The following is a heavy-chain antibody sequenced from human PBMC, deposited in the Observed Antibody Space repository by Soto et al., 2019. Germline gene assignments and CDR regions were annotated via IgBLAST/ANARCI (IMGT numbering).Heavy chain of an antibody. V-gene: IGHV3-66*01. CDR3: TRGFCNSSSCYANWFDP. J-gene: IGHJ5*02. Sequence: EVQLVESGGGLVRPGGSVRLSCAASGFAVGSNYMSWVRQAPGKGLEWVSRIYIGGGTHYADSVKGRFTISRDNSKNTLYLQMNSLRAEDTAVYHCTRGFCNSSSCYANWFDPWGQGTLVTVSS. CDR2: IYIGGGT. D-gene: IGHD2-2*01. CDR1: GFAVGSNY.